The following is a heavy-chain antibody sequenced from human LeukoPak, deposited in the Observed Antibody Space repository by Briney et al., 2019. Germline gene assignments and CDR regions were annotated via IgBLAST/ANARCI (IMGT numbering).Heavy chain of an antibody. V-gene: IGHV1-46*01. CDR3: ARNVGSGFDI. D-gene: IGHD1-26*01. CDR2: INPSGGTT. J-gene: IGHJ3*02. CDR1: GYTFTNYY. Sequence: ASVKVSFTATGYTFTNYYIHWVRQAPGQGLEWMGMINPSGGTTSYAQKFQGRVTMTRDTSTSTVYMELSSLRSEDTDVYYCARNVGSGFDIWGQGTMVTVSS.